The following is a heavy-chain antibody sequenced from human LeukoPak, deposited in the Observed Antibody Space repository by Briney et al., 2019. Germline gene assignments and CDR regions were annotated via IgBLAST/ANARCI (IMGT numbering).Heavy chain of an antibody. V-gene: IGHV3-30*18. CDR3: AKDYSNYCDY. Sequence: GGSLRLSCAASGFTFSSCGMHWVRQAPGKGLEWVAVISYDGSNKYYADSVKGRFTISRDNSKNTLYLQMNSLRAEDTAVYYCAKDYSNYCDYWGQGTLVTVPS. CDR1: GFTFSSCG. CDR2: ISYDGSNK. D-gene: IGHD4-11*01. J-gene: IGHJ4*02.